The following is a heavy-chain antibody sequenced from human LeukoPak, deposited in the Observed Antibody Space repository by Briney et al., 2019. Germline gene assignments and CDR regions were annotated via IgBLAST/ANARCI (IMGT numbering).Heavy chain of an antibody. CDR1: GGSLYSYY. CDR3: ARHVWLQPFDY. Sequence: PSETLSLTCSVSGGSLYSYYWSRIRQSPGKGLEWIGYIYYSGSTNYNPPLKGRVTISVDTSKNQFSLKLSSVTAADTAVYYCARHVWLQPFDYWGQGTLVTVSS. J-gene: IGHJ4*02. V-gene: IGHV4-59*08. D-gene: IGHD3-9*01. CDR2: IYYSGST.